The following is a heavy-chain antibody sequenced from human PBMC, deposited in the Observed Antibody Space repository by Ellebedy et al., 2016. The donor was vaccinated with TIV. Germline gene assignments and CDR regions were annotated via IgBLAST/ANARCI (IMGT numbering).Heavy chain of an antibody. V-gene: IGHV4-59*12. CDR2: IYYSGST. J-gene: IGHJ4*02. CDR1: GGSISSYY. D-gene: IGHD3-22*01. CDR3: ARGSHDSSGYRFDY. Sequence: SETLSLTCTVSGGSISSYYWSWIRQPPGKGLEWIGYIYYSGSTNYKHSLKSRVTISVDKSKKQLSLKLSSVTAADTAVYYCARGSHDSSGYRFDYWGQGTLVTVSS.